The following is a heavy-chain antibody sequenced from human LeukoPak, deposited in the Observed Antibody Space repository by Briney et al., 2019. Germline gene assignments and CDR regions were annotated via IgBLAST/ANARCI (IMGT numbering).Heavy chain of an antibody. CDR2: IFYSGNT. V-gene: IGHV4-61*08. J-gene: IGHJ4*02. CDR3: ARVFRRDGYFDH. Sequence: SETLSLTCTVSGGSISSGDYYWSWIRQPPGKGLEWIGYIFYSGNTDYNPSLKSRVTISVDTSKNQFSLRLDSVTAADTAVYYCARVFRRDGYFDHWGQGTLVTVSS. D-gene: IGHD5-24*01. CDR1: GGSISSGDYY.